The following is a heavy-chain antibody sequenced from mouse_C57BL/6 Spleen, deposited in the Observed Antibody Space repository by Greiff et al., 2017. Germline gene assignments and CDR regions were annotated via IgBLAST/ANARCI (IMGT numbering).Heavy chain of an antibody. V-gene: IGHV1-82*01. CDR2: IYPGDGDT. CDR1: GYAFSSSW. J-gene: IGHJ2*01. Sequence: QVQLKQSGPELVKPGASVKISCKASGYAFSSSWMNWVKQRPGKGLEWIGRIYPGDGDTNYNGKVKGKATLTADKASSTAYMQISSLTSEDSAVYFCAAIGGTTVVNHFDYWGQGTTLTVSS. D-gene: IGHD1-1*01. CDR3: AAIGGTTVVNHFDY.